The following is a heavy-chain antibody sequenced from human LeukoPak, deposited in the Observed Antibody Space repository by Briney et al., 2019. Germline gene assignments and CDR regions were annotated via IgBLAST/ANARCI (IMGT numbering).Heavy chain of an antibody. CDR1: GGSFSGYY. J-gene: IGHJ6*02. CDR2: INHSGST. CDR3: ARGPNWTGMDV. V-gene: IGHV4-34*01. Sequence: SETLSLTCAVYGGSFSGYYWSWPRRPPGKGLEWIGEINHSGSTNYNPSLKSRVTVSVDTSKNQFSLKLSSVTAADTAVYYCARGPNWTGMDVWGQGTTVTVSS. D-gene: IGHD1-20*01.